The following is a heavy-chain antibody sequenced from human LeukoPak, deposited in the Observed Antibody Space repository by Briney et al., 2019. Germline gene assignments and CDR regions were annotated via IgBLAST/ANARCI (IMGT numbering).Heavy chain of an antibody. J-gene: IGHJ4*02. CDR3: ARGVRGYSYGYHY. V-gene: IGHV1-18*04. Sequence: ASVKVSCKASGYTFTDYYLHWVRQAPGQGLEWMGWISAYNGNTNYAQKLQGRVTMTTDTSASTAYMELRSLRSDDTAVYYCARGVRGYSYGYHYWGQGTLVTVSS. D-gene: IGHD5-18*01. CDR2: ISAYNGNT. CDR1: GYTFTDYY.